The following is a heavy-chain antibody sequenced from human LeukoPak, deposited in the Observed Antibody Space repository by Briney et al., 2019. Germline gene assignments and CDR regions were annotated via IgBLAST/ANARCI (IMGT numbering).Heavy chain of an antibody. CDR1: GLTFSSYG. V-gene: IGHV3-48*04. Sequence: GGSLRLSCAASGLTFSSYGMNWVRQAPGKGLEWVSYISTTGSSIYYADSVKGRFTISRDNVKNLLYLQMNSLRAEDTAVYYCARVQRGIAVALDYWGQGTLATVSS. J-gene: IGHJ4*02. CDR3: ARVQRGIAVALDY. D-gene: IGHD6-19*01. CDR2: ISTTGSSI.